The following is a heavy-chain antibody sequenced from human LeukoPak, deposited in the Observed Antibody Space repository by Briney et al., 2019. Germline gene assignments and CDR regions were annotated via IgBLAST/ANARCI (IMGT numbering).Heavy chain of an antibody. D-gene: IGHD3-3*01. V-gene: IGHV3-23*01. CDR3: AKGSTPYYHFWTDPFDI. J-gene: IGHJ3*02. CDR1: GFTFSNHA. CDR2: ITGSGGST. Sequence: GGSLRLSCAASGFTFSNHAMSWVRQAPGKGLEWVSAITGSGGSTYYADSVKGRFTISRDNSKNTLYLQMNSLRAEDTAVYFCAKGSTPYYHFWTDPFDIWGQGTMVTVSS.